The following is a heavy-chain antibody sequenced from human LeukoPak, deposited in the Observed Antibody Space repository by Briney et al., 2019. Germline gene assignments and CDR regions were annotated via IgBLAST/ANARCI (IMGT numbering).Heavy chain of an antibody. D-gene: IGHD2-15*01. CDR1: GFTFSSYG. CDR2: ISYDGSNK. CDR3: ANYQRVVAATYYYYYMDV. V-gene: IGHV3-30*18. J-gene: IGHJ6*03. Sequence: GGSLRLSCAASGFTFSSYGMHWVRQAPGKGLEWVAVISYDGSNKYYADSVKGRFTISRDNSKNTLYLQMNSLRAEDTAVYYCANYQRVVAATYYYYYMDVWGKGTTVTVSS.